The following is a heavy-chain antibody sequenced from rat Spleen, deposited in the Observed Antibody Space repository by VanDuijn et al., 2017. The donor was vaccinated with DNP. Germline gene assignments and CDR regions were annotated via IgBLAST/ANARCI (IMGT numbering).Heavy chain of an antibody. CDR1: GFSLTDYS. J-gene: IGHJ3*01. Sequence: QVQLKESGPGMVQPSQTLSLTCTVSGFSLTDYSVHWVRQPPGKGLEWIAAISSGENTYYNPALKSRLSISRDTSKSQVFLRMNSLQTEDTATYFCTRSDYSTSWWFAYWGHGTLVTVSS. D-gene: IGHD1-2*01. CDR2: ISSGENT. V-gene: IGHV2-19*01. CDR3: TRSDYSTSWWFAY.